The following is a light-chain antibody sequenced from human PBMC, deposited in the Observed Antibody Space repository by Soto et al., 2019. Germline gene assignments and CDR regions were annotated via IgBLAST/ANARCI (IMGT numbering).Light chain of an antibody. Sequence: EIVLTQSPGTLSLSPGERATLSCTASQSVSSSYLAWYQQTPGQAPRLLVYDTSYRATGVPDRFSGSGSGTDFTLTISRLEPEDSAVYYCQQYDSSPWTFGQGTKVEIK. CDR2: DTS. CDR1: QSVSSSY. CDR3: QQYDSSPWT. J-gene: IGKJ1*01. V-gene: IGKV3-20*01.